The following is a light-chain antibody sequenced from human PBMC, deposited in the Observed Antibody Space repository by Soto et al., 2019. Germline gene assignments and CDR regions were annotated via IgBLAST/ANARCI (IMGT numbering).Light chain of an antibody. CDR3: AAWDDSLKGPI. V-gene: IGLV1-44*01. J-gene: IGLJ2*01. CDR1: NSNIGGNT. Sequence: QSGLTQPPSASGTPGQRVTISCSGSNSNIGGNTVNWYQQLPATAPKLLIHDNAQRPSGVPDRFSGSKSGTSASLAISGLQSEDEADYYCAAWDDSLKGPIFGGGTQLTVL. CDR2: DNA.